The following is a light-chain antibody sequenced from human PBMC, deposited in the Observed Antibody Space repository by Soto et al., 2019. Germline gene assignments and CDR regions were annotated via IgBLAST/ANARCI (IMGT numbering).Light chain of an antibody. CDR3: QQYNSYSL. V-gene: IGKV1-5*01. Sequence: IQMTQSPSTLSASVGDRVTITCRASQSISSWLAWYQQKPGKAPKLLIYDASSLESGVPSRFSGSGSGTEFTLTISSLQPDDFATYYCQQYNSYSLFGQGTKVDIK. J-gene: IGKJ1*01. CDR2: DAS. CDR1: QSISSW.